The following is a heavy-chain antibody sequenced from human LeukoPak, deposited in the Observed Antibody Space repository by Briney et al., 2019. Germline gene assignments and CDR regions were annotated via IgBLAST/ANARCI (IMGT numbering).Heavy chain of an antibody. CDR3: ARDPLIDSGSDY. V-gene: IGHV3-11*06. CDR1: GFTFSDYC. Sequence: GGSLRLSCAASGFTFSDYCMSWIRQAPGKGPEWVSYISSSSSYTNYADSVKGRFTISRDNAKNSLYLQMNSLRAEGTAVYYCARDPLIDSGSDYWGQGTLVTVSS. D-gene: IGHD3-10*01. CDR2: ISSSSSYT. J-gene: IGHJ4*02.